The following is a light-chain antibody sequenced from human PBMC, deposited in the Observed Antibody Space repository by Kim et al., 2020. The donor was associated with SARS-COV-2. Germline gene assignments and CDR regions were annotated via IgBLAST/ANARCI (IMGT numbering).Light chain of an antibody. V-gene: IGLV2-14*04. J-gene: IGLJ2*01. CDR2: DIS. CDR3: GSYTSSGTVV. Sequence: GQSIAISFVTTSSDVGGYDFVSCYQQPPGTPPILFFYDISRRPSGVSRLSCGSTSSTAASVTISGLHADDAADYCCGSYTSSGTVVFGGGTQLTVL. CDR1: SSDVGGYDF.